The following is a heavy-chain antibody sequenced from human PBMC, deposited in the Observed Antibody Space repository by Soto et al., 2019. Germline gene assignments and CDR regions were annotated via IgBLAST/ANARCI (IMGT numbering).Heavy chain of an antibody. V-gene: IGHV1-2*02. Sequence: QVQLVQSGAEVKKPGASVKVSCKASGYTFTGYYMHWVRQAPGQGLEWMGWINPNSGDTNYAQKFQGRVTMTRDTSISTAYMELSRLRSDDTAIYYCARLIEVATIVDYWGQGTLVTVSS. CDR3: ARLIEVATIVDY. CDR1: GYTFTGYY. D-gene: IGHD5-12*01. CDR2: INPNSGDT. J-gene: IGHJ4*02.